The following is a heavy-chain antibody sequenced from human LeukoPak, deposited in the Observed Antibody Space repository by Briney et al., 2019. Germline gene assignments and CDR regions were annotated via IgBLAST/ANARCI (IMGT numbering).Heavy chain of an antibody. CDR1: GFTFASYG. D-gene: IGHD3-22*01. J-gene: IGHJ1*01. V-gene: IGHV3-23*01. CDR2: ITTNGGRT. CDR3: AIMHGYYDGTGYWVQ. Sequence: PGGSLRLSCAASGFTFASYGMSWVRQAPGKGLEWVSFITTNGGRTSYADSVEDRFTISRDNPRNTLYMQMNSLRDEDTAVYYCAIMHGYYDGTGYWVQWGQGTLVTVSS.